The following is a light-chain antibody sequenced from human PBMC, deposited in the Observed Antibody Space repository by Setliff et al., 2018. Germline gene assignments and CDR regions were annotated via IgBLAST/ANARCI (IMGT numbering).Light chain of an antibody. CDR2: DVS. J-gene: IGLJ1*01. CDR3: SSYTSTSTLDV. CDR1: SSDVGGYNY. V-gene: IGLV2-14*01. Sequence: QSVLTQPASVSGSPGQSITISCTGTSSDVGGYNYVSWYQQRPGKAPKLMIYDVSKRPSGVSDRFSGSKSGNTASLTISGLRAEDEADYYCSSYTSTSTLDVFGTGTKGTV.